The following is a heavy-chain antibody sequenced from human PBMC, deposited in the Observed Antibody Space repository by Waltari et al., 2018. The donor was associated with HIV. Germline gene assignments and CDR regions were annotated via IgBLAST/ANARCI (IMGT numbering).Heavy chain of an antibody. Sequence: QVHLLQSGAEVKKPGASVKVSCKASGYTFTSYAMHWVRQAPGQRLEWMGWLTAGHGHTKYSQKFQGRVTITRDTSASTAYMELSSLRSEDTAVYYCARDRAPYHCSGGSCYPTYYYYGMDVWGQGTTVTVSS. D-gene: IGHD2-15*01. CDR1: GYTFTSYA. CDR2: LTAGHGHT. V-gene: IGHV1-3*01. J-gene: IGHJ6*02. CDR3: ARDRAPYHCSGGSCYPTYYYYGMDV.